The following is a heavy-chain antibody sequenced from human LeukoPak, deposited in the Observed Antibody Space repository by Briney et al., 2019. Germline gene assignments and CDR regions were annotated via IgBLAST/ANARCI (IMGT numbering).Heavy chain of an antibody. CDR1: GYTLTSYG. J-gene: IGHJ3*02. D-gene: IGHD5-24*01. Sequence: GASVKVSCKASGYTLTSYGISWVRQAPGQGLEWMGWISAYNGNTNYAQKLQGRVTMTSDTSTSTVYMELSGLRSEDTAVYYCARVRDGYNGAYDIWGQGTMVTVPS. V-gene: IGHV1-18*01. CDR2: ISAYNGNT. CDR3: ARVRDGYNGAYDI.